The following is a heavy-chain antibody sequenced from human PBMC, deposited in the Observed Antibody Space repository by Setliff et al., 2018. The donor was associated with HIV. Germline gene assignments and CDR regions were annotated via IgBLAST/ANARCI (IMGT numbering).Heavy chain of an antibody. D-gene: IGHD3-3*01. CDR2: ISSISSYI. J-gene: IGHJ6*03. V-gene: IGHV3-21*04. Sequence: GGSLRLSCAASGFTFSRYSMNWVRQAPGKGLEWVSSISSISSYIYYADSVKGRFTISRDNAKNSLYLQMNSLRAEDTAVYYCAKRSGKITIYYYYMDVWGKGTTVTVSS. CDR1: GFTFSRYS. CDR3: AKRSGKITIYYYYMDV.